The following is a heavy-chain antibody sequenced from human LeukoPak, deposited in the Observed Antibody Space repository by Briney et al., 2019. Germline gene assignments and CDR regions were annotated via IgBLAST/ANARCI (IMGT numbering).Heavy chain of an antibody. D-gene: IGHD2-2*01. CDR1: GGSISSSSYY. CDR3: ARGSSTSGFDP. J-gene: IGHJ5*02. CDR2: IYYSGST. Sequence: PSETLSLTCTVSGGSISSSSYYWGWIRQPPGKGLEWIGSIYYSGSTYYNPSLKSRVTISVDTSKNQFSLKLSSVTAADTAVYYCARGSSTSGFDPWGQGTLVTVSS. V-gene: IGHV4-39*07.